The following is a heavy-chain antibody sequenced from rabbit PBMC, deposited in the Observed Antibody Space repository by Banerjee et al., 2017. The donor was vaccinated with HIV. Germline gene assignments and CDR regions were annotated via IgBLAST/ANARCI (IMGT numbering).Heavy chain of an antibody. D-gene: IGHD6-1*01. CDR1: GFSFSSSYY. Sequence: QEQLEESGGDLVKPEGSLTLTCTASGFSFSSSYYMCWVRQAPGKGLEWIGCIYTGSGKTYYANWAKGRFTISKASSTTVTLQLTSLTAADTATYFCARSFTNYDTTYYNLWGQGTLVTVS. V-gene: IGHV1S45*01. CDR3: ARSFTNYDTTYYNL. CDR2: IYTGSGKT. J-gene: IGHJ4*01.